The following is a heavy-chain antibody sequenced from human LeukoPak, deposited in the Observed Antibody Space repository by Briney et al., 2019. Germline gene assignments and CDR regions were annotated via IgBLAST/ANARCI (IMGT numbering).Heavy chain of an antibody. J-gene: IGHJ4*02. CDR1: GYTFTNFG. CDR3: ARDYFDWSIDY. Sequence: ASVKVSCKASGYTFTNFGMNWVRQAPGQGLEWMGWINTNTGNPTYAQAFTGRFAFSLDTSVSTAYLQISSLKAEDTAVYYCARDYFDWSIDYWGQGTLVTVSS. D-gene: IGHD3-9*01. V-gene: IGHV7-4-1*02. CDR2: INTNTGNP.